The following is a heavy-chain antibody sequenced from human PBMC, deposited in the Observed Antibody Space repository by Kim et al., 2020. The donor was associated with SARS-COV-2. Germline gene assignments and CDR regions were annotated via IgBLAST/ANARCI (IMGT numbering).Heavy chain of an antibody. V-gene: IGHV3-9*01. D-gene: IGHD2-2*01. CDR3: AKDIEFGVVVTSEGAFDI. Sequence: NGRFTISRDKAKNSMYLQMNSLRAEDTALYYCAKDIEFGVVVTSEGAFDIWGQGTMVTVSS. J-gene: IGHJ3*02.